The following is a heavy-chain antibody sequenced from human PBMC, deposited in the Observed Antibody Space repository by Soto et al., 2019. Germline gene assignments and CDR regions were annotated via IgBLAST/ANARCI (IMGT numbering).Heavy chain of an antibody. CDR2: INTDGSST. V-gene: IGHV3-74*01. CDR1: GFTFSNYW. J-gene: IGHJ5*02. CDR3: AASGGGSCLS. Sequence: PGGSLRLSCAACGFTFSNYWMHWVRQAPGKGLVWVSRINTDGSSTNYADSVKGRFTISRDNAKNTLYLQMSSLRAEDTAVYYCAASGGGSCLSWGPGTLVTVSS. D-gene: IGHD2-15*01.